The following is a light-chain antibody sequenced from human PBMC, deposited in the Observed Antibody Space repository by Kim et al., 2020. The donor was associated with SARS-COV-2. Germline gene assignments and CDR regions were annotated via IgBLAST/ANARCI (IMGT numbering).Light chain of an antibody. CDR1: KLGDKY. Sequence: SYELTQPPSVSVSTGQTASITCSGDKLGDKYVCWYQQKPGQSPVLVIYQDSKRPSGIPERFSGSNSGNTATLTISGTQAMDEADYYCQAWDSSVVFGGGTTLPVL. V-gene: IGLV3-1*01. J-gene: IGLJ2*01. CDR3: QAWDSSVV. CDR2: QDS.